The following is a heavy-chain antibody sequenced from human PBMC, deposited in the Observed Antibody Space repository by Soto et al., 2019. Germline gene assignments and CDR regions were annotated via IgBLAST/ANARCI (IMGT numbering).Heavy chain of an antibody. CDR3: ARDSGGVEYSSSGIDY. CDR1: GGSVSSASSA. V-gene: IGHV4-61*01. D-gene: IGHD6-6*01. Sequence: SDTLSLTCSVLGGSVSSASSAGSSIRPPPGRGLEWGGYIYYNGNTNYNPSLKSRVTISVDTSKNHVSLKRSSVTAADTAVYYCARDSGGVEYSSSGIDYWGQGTLVTVSS. J-gene: IGHJ4*02. CDR2: IYYNGNT.